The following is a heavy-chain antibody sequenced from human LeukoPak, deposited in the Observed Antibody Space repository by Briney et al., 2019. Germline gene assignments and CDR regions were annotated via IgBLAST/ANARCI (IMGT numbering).Heavy chain of an antibody. D-gene: IGHD5-18*01. Sequence: SSETLSLTCTVSGYSISSDYYWGWIRQPPGKGLEWIARVSHSGSTYYNPSLKRRVTISVDTSKNQFSLKVTSVTAADTALYYCARERIERYTYASSDFDYWGRGTLVTVSS. V-gene: IGHV4-38-2*02. CDR1: GYSISSDYY. CDR3: ARERIERYTYASSDFDY. CDR2: VSHSGST. J-gene: IGHJ4*02.